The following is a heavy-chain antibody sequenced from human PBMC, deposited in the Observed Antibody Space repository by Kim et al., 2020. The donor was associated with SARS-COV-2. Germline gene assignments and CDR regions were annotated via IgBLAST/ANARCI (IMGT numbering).Heavy chain of an antibody. Sequence: SETLSLTCAVYGGSFSGYFWNWIRQPPGKGLEWIGEINHSGSTNYNPSLKSRVTISVDTSKNQFSLKLSSVTAADTAVYYCAPLGASGTDYWGQGTLVTV. J-gene: IGHJ4*02. CDR1: GGSFSGYF. V-gene: IGHV4-34*01. CDR3: APLGASGTDY. D-gene: IGHD3-3*01. CDR2: INHSGST.